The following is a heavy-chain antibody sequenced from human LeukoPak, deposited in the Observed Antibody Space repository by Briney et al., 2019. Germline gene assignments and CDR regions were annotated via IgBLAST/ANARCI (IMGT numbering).Heavy chain of an antibody. J-gene: IGHJ6*02. D-gene: IGHD6-13*01. V-gene: IGHV3-66*01. CDR1: GFTVSSNY. Sequence: GGSLRLSCAASGFTVSSNYMSWVRQAPGKGLEWVSVIYSGGSTYYADSVKGRFTISRDNSKNTLYLQMNSLRAEDTAVYYCARDRWEQPGTEVKYYYYGMDVWGQGTTVTVSS. CDR3: ARDRWEQPGTEVKYYYYGMDV. CDR2: IYSGGST.